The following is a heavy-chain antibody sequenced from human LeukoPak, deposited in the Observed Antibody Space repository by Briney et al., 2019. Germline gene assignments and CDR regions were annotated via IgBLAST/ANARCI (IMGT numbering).Heavy chain of an antibody. CDR2: INPSGTST. Sequence: GASVKVSCKASGDTFTSYYMHWVRQAPGQGLECMGIINPSGTSTSYAQKFQGRVTMTRDMSTSTVYMELSSLRSEDTAVYYCARGSAAPPPKEGGSFDYWGQGTLVTVSS. CDR3: ARGSAAPPPKEGGSFDY. J-gene: IGHJ4*02. D-gene: IGHD6-6*01. V-gene: IGHV1-46*01. CDR1: GDTFTSYY.